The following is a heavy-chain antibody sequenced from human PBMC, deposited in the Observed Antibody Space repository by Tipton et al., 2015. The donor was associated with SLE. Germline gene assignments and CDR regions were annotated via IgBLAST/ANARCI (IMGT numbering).Heavy chain of an antibody. D-gene: IGHD5-12*01. V-gene: IGHV3-48*01. J-gene: IGHJ3*01. CDR1: GFTFSGYS. CDR3: ARDSPNGWLAFDL. Sequence: SLRLSCAASGFTFSGYSMNWVRQAPGKGLEWLSFIGGNGDTIYYADSVRGQFTISRDNAKNSLYLHMDSLRAEDTAVYYCARDSPNGWLAFDLWGQGTMVTVSS. CDR2: IGGNGDTI.